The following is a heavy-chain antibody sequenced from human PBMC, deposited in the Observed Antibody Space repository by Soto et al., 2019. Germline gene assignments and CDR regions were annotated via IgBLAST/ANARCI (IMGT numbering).Heavy chain of an antibody. CDR2: INSDGSNT. J-gene: IGHJ3*02. V-gene: IGHV3-74*01. D-gene: IGHD2-15*01. Sequence: PGGSLRLSCATSKFTFSSYWMHWVRQGPGKGLVWVSRINSDGSNTDYADSVKGRFTISRDNAKNTLYLQMNSLGAEDTAVYYCASWVGYCSGSTCSDAFDIWGQGTMVTVSS. CDR1: KFTFSSYW. CDR3: ASWVGYCSGSTCSDAFDI.